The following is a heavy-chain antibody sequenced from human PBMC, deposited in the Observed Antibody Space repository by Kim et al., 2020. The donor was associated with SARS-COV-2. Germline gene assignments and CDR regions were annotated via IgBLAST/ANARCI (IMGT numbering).Heavy chain of an antibody. D-gene: IGHD3-10*01. CDR1: GGTFSSYA. Sequence: SVKVSCKASGGTFSSYAISWVRQAPGQGLEWMGGIIPIFGTANYAQKFQGRVTITADESTSTAYMELSSLRSEDTAVYYCARDWEGFGEESDGMDVWGQGTTVTVSS. V-gene: IGHV1-69*13. CDR2: IIPIFGTA. CDR3: ARDWEGFGEESDGMDV. J-gene: IGHJ6*02.